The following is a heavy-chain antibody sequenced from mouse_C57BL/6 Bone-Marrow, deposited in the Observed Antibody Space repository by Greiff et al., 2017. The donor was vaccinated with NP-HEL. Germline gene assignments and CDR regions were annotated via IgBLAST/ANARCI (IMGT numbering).Heavy chain of an antibody. J-gene: IGHJ2*01. CDR3: AISVYYYGSSYQYYFDY. V-gene: IGHV1-74*01. D-gene: IGHD1-1*01. CDR1: GYTFTSYW. CDR2: IHPSDSDT. Sequence: QVQLQQPGAELVKPGASVKVSCKASGYTFTSYWMHWVKQRPGQGLEWIGRIHPSDSDTNYNQKFKGKATLTVDKSSSTAYMQLSSLTSEDSAVYYCAISVYYYGSSYQYYFDYWGQGTTLTVSS.